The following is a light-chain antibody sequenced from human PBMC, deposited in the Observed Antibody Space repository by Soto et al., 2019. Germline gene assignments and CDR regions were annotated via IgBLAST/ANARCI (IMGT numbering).Light chain of an antibody. J-gene: IGLJ1*01. CDR2: DVP. CDR1: SSDVGGYNY. Sequence: QSALTQPASVSGSPGQSITISCTGTSSDVGGYNYVSWFQQHPGKAPKLMIYDVPNRPSGISNRFSGSKSGNTASLTISGLQAEDEADYYCNSYTSSSTSVFGTGTKLTVL. V-gene: IGLV2-14*01. CDR3: NSYTSSSTSV.